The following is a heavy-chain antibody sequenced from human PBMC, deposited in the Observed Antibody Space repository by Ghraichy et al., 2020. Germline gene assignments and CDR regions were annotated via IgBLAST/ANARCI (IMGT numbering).Heavy chain of an antibody. CDR1: GFTFSYYA. CDR3: AKSREPAGARFDF. D-gene: IGHD2-2*01. CDR2: VSANGGST. V-gene: IGHV3-23*01. J-gene: IGHJ4*02. Sequence: GGSLRLSCAASGFTFSYYAMNWVRQAPGKGLEWVSGVSANGGSTYYADSVKGRLTISRDNSKNTLYLQMNSLRAEDTGLYYCAKSREPAGARFDFWGQGTLVTVSS.